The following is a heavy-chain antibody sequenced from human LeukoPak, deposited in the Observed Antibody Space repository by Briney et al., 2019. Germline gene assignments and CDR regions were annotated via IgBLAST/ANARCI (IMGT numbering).Heavy chain of an antibody. J-gene: IGHJ4*02. D-gene: IGHD6-19*01. CDR3: ARLAAPRIAVAGYFDS. Sequence: GGSLRLSCAASGFTFSSYSMNWVRQAPGKGLEWVSSISSCGNYIYYADSVKGRFTISTDNAKNSLYLQMNSLRAEDTAVYYCARLAAPRIAVAGYFDSWAREPWSPSPQ. CDR2: ISSCGNYI. CDR1: GFTFSSYS. V-gene: IGHV3-21*01.